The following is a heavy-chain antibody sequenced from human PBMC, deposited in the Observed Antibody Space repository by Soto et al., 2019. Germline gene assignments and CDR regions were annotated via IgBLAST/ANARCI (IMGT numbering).Heavy chain of an antibody. CDR2: INAGNGNT. CDR1: GYTFTSYA. V-gene: IGHV1-3*01. Sequence: QVQLVQSGAEVKKPGASVKVSCKASGYTFTSYAMHWVRQAPGQRLEWMGWINAGNGNTKYSQKFQGRVTITRDTSASTAYMELSSLRSVDTAVYYCARDSSYYYDSSGPDYWGQGTLVTVSS. D-gene: IGHD3-22*01. J-gene: IGHJ4*02. CDR3: ARDSSYYYDSSGPDY.